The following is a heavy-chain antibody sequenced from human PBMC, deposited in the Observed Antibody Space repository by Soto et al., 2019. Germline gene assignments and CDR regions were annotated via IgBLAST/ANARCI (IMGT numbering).Heavy chain of an antibody. V-gene: IGHV1-8*02. CDR1: GYTFTSYA. CDR2: MNPNSGNT. D-gene: IGHD6-6*01. CDR3: ARGGIAARPRFPDYYYMDV. J-gene: IGHJ6*03. Sequence: ASVKVSCKASGYTFTSYAMHWVRQATGQGLEWMGWMNPNSGNTGYAQKFQGRVTMTRNTSISTAYMELSSLGSEDTAVYYCARGGIAARPRFPDYYYMDVWGKGTTVTVSS.